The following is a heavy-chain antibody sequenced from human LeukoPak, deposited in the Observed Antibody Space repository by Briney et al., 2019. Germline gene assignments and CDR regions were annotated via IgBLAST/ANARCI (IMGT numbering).Heavy chain of an antibody. V-gene: IGHV4-59*01. CDR2: IYYSGST. CDR3: AGNSVAVAATF. J-gene: IGHJ4*02. D-gene: IGHD6-19*01. Sequence: PSETLSLTCTVSGGSISSYYWRWIRQPPGKGLEWIGYIYYSGSTNYNPSLKSRVTISVDTSKNQFSLKLSSVTAADTAVYYCAGNSVAVAATFWGQGTLVTVSS. CDR1: GGSISSYY.